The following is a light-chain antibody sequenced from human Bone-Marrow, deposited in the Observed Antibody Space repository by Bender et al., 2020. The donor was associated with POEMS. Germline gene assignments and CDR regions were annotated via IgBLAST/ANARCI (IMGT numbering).Light chain of an antibody. Sequence: QSALTQPASVSGSPGQSITISCTGTSSDVGNYNLVSWYQQHPGKAPKLMIDEVTKRPSGVSNRFSGSKSGNTASLTISGLQAEDEADYYCYSYAGSSTFWVFGGGTKLTVL. CDR2: EVT. CDR3: YSYAGSSTFWV. V-gene: IGLV2-23*02. CDR1: SSDVGNYNL. J-gene: IGLJ3*02.